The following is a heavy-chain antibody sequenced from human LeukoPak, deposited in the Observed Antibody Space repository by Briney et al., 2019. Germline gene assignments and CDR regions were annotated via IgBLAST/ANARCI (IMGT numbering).Heavy chain of an antibody. V-gene: IGHV1-18*01. Sequence: ASVKVSCKASGYTFTSYGISWVRQAPGQGLEWMGWISAYNGNTNYAQKLQGRVTMTTDTSTSTACMELRSLRSDDTAVYYCVRVIVREPNGIDYWGQGTLVTVSS. J-gene: IGHJ4*02. D-gene: IGHD1-26*01. CDR2: ISAYNGNT. CDR1: GYTFTSYG. CDR3: VRVIVREPNGIDY.